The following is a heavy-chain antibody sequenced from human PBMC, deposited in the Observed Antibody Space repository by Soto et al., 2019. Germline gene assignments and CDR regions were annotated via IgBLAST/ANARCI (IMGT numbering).Heavy chain of an antibody. Sequence: SETLSLTCTVSGGSISSSSYYWGWIRQPPGKGLEWIGSIYYSGSTYYNPSLKSRVTISVDTSKNQFSLKLSSVTAADTAVYYCARLVGCSGGSCSFDYWGQGTLVTVSS. CDR1: GGSISSSSYY. V-gene: IGHV4-39*01. D-gene: IGHD2-15*01. CDR2: IYYSGST. CDR3: ARLVGCSGGSCSFDY. J-gene: IGHJ4*02.